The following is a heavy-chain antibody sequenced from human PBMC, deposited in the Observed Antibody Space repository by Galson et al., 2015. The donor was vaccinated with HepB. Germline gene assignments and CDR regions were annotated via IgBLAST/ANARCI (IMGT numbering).Heavy chain of an antibody. J-gene: IGHJ4*02. Sequence: SVKVSCKASGYSFTDYDIYWVRQAPGQGLEWVGWINPHSGGSDSAEKFQGRVSVTMDSSITTVYLELTSLRSDDTAIYYCARPNWDSGTYWGQGTLVTVSS. CDR2: INPHSGGS. V-gene: IGHV1-2*02. CDR3: ARPNWDSGTY. D-gene: IGHD1-26*01. CDR1: GYSFTDYD.